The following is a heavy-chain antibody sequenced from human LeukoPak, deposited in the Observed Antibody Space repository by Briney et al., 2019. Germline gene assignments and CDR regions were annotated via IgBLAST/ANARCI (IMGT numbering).Heavy chain of an antibody. V-gene: IGHV4-38-2*02. Sequence: SETLSLTCTVSTYSIASGYFWGWIRQSPGKGLEGIATVHHPDITHYNPSLERRVTISMDPSRNHFSLTLKSVTAADTAVYYCAREGGHQLFYPSWTHTGHFDFWGQGIVVTVSS. CDR3: AREGGHQLFYPSWTHTGHFDF. J-gene: IGHJ4*02. CDR1: TYSIASGYF. CDR2: VHHPDIT. D-gene: IGHD2-8*02.